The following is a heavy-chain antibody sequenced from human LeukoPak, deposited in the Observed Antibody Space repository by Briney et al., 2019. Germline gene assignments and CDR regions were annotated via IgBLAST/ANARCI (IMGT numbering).Heavy chain of an antibody. CDR2: ISGSGYTT. D-gene: IGHD3-10*01. V-gene: IGHV3-23*01. Sequence: QPGGSLRLSCAASGFSFNSYDMSWVRQAPGKGLEWVSVISGSGYTTYYADSVKGRFTISRDNSRSTLYLQMNSLRPEDTAIYYCAREGYYGSGSPPSLYFDYWGQGTLVTVSS. CDR3: AREGYYGSGSPPSLYFDY. CDR1: GFSFNSYD. J-gene: IGHJ4*02.